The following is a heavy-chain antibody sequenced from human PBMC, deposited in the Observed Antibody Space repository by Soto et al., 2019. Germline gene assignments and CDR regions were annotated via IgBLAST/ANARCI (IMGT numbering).Heavy chain of an antibody. CDR2: ISYKGST. Sequence: QVQLQESGPGLVKPSETLSLTCTISGGAISSYYWSWIRQPPGKGLEWIGYISYKGSTNYNPSLKSRVTISVDTSKNQFSLKLTSVTAADTAVCYCAREWWLQNWGQGTLVTVSS. D-gene: IGHD5-12*01. CDR1: GGAISSYY. J-gene: IGHJ4*02. CDR3: AREWWLQN. V-gene: IGHV4-59*01.